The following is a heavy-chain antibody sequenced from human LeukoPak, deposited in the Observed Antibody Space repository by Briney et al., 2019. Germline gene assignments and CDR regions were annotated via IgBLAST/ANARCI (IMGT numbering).Heavy chain of an antibody. CDR2: IYYSGST. J-gene: IGHJ4*02. Sequence: PSETLSLTCTVSGGSISTYYWSWIRQPPGKGLEWIGYIYYSGSTNYNPSLKSRVTISVDTSKNQFSLKLSSVTAADTAVYYCARVGLYGSWNDYWGQGTLVTVSS. CDR3: ARVGLYGSWNDY. V-gene: IGHV4-59*01. D-gene: IGHD3-10*01. CDR1: GGSISTYY.